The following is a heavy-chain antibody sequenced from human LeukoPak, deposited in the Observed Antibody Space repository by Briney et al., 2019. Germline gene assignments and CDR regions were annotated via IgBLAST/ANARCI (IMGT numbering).Heavy chain of an antibody. J-gene: IGHJ4*02. D-gene: IGHD6-19*01. CDR2: IYYSGNT. Sequence: SETLSLTCAVSGGSISSHFWSWIRQPPEKGLEWIGYIYYSGNTNYNSSLNSRVTISVDTSQNHFSLKVRSVTAADTAVYYCAGRRGAVDPFDYWGQGTLVTVSS. CDR3: AGRRGAVDPFDY. V-gene: IGHV4-59*11. CDR1: GGSISSHF.